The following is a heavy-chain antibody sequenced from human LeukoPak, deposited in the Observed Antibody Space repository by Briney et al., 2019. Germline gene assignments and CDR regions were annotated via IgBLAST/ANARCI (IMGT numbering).Heavy chain of an antibody. Sequence: PGGSLRLSCAASGFTFRNYWMHWVRQAPGKGLVWVSRINSDGSSTRYADSVKGRFTISRDNAKNTLYLQMNSLRAEDTAVYYCARDPYYYDTSAFGPSGQGTLVTVSS. D-gene: IGHD3-22*01. CDR3: ARDPYYYDTSAFGP. CDR1: GFTFRNYW. CDR2: INSDGSST. J-gene: IGHJ5*02. V-gene: IGHV3-74*01.